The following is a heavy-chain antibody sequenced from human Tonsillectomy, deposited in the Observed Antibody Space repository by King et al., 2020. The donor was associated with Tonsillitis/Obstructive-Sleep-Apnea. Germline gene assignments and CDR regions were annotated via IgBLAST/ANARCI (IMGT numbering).Heavy chain of an antibody. D-gene: IGHD2-2*01. CDR1: GGSFSGSY. J-gene: IGHJ4*02. CDR2: INHSGGT. Sequence: QVQLQQLGAGLLKPSETLSLTCAVYGGSFSGSYWSWIRQPPGKGLEWIGEINHSGGTNYNPSLKSRVTISLDTSKNQFSLKLTSVTAADTAVYYCARDKIVVVSVDIPSYFDYWGQGTLVTVSS. V-gene: IGHV4-34*01. CDR3: ARDKIVVVSVDIPSYFDY.